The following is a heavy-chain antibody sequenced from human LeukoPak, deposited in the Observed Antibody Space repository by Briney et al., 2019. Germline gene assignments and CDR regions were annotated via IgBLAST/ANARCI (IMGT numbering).Heavy chain of an antibody. CDR1: GSSISSSSYY. D-gene: IGHD3-10*01. V-gene: IGHV4-39*01. CDR3: ARQRSYGSGSYQRGYFQH. CDR2: INHSGST. J-gene: IGHJ1*01. Sequence: PSETLSLTCTVSGSSISSSSYYWGWIRQPPGKGLEWIGEINHSGSTNYNPSLKSRVTISVDTSKNQFSLKLSSVTAADTAVYYCARQRSYGSGSYQRGYFQHWGQGTLVTVSS.